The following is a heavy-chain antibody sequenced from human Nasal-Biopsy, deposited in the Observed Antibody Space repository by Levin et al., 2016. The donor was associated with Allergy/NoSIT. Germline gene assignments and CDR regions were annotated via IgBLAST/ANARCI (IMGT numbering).Heavy chain of an antibody. J-gene: IGHJ5*02. Sequence: ASVKVSCKPSGNTFIDYYIHWVRQAPGQGLEWVGWINPKTGGTKYAQKFQGRVTITRDTSISTAYMELSSLRFDDTAVYYCARKTQQMVTPFYNYFDPWGQGTLVTVSS. CDR3: ARKTQQMVTPFYNYFDP. CDR1: GNTFIDYY. D-gene: IGHD3-16*01. CDR2: INPKTGGT. V-gene: IGHV1-2*02.